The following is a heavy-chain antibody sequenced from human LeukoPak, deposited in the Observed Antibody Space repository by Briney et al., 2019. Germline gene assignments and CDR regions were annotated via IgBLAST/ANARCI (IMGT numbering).Heavy chain of an antibody. J-gene: IGHJ4*02. V-gene: IGHV3-7*01. D-gene: IGHD6-13*01. CDR3: ARGRGSWYGVYFDY. Sequence: GGSLRLSCAASGFTFSSYWMSWVRQAPGKGLEWVANIKQDGSEKYYVDSVKGRFTISRDNAKNSLYLQMNSLRAEDTAVYYCARGRGSWYGVYFDYWGQGTLVTVSS. CDR1: GFTFSSYW. CDR2: IKQDGSEK.